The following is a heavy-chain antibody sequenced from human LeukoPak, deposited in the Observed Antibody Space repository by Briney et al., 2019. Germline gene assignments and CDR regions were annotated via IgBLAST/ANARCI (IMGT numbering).Heavy chain of an antibody. V-gene: IGHV3-30*03. J-gene: IGHJ4*02. D-gene: IGHD5-18*01. CDR1: GFIFSSYG. Sequence: PGRSLRLSCAASGFIFSSYGMHWVRQAPGKGLEWVAVMSFDGSNEYYADSVKGRFTIPRDNSKNTLYLQMNSLRAEDTAVYYCARDSRGYSYGNDYWGQGTLVTVSS. CDR2: MSFDGSNE. CDR3: ARDSRGYSYGNDY.